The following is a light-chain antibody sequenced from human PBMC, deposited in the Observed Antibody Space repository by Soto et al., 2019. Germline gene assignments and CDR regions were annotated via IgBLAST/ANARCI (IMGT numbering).Light chain of an antibody. J-gene: IGLJ3*02. CDR3: QVWDRSSDVM. CDR1: NIGSKS. V-gene: IGLV3-21*02. Sequence: SYELTQPPSVSVAPGQTARIICGGNNIGSKSVNWYQQKAGQAPEVVVFHDSDLTSGIPDRFSGSKFGTTATLTISRVEAGEEAGYYCQVWDRSSDVMFGGGTKGTVL. CDR2: HDS.